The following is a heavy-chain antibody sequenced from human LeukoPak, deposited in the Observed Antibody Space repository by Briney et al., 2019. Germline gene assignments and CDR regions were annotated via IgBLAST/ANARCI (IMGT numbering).Heavy chain of an antibody. CDR2: IKQDGSEK. Sequence: GGSLRLSCAASRFTFSSYWMTWVRQAPGKGLEWVANIKQDGSEKYYVDSVKGRFTISRDNTKNSLYLQMNSLRVEDTAVYYCARDLFYSTLDYWGQGTPVTVSS. J-gene: IGHJ4*02. V-gene: IGHV3-7*03. CDR3: ARDLFYSTLDY. D-gene: IGHD3-3*01. CDR1: RFTFSSYW.